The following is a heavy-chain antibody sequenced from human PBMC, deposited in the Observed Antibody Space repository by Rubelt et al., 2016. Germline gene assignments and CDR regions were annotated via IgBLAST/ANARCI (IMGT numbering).Heavy chain of an antibody. CDR3: AALVGYCRSTNCFDN. CDR1: GFTFSTYA. J-gene: IGHJ4*02. Sequence: EVQLVESGGGLVQPGGSLRLSCAASGFTFSTYAMSWVRQAPGKGLEWVSAISGSAAGTYYADSVKGWFTISRDNSKNTLYLQMNSLRAEDTAVYYCAALVGYCRSTNCFDNWGQGSLVTVSS. D-gene: IGHD2-2*01. CDR2: ISGSAAGT. V-gene: IGHV3-23*04.